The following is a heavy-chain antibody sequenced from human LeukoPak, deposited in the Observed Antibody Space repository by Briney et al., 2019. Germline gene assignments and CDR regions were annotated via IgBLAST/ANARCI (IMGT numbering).Heavy chain of an antibody. CDR3: TKGRGI. CDR1: GGSISSGSYY. J-gene: IGHJ4*02. Sequence: SETLSLTCTVSGGSISSGSYYWSWIRQPAGKGLEWIGHIYTSGTSNYNPSLRSRVTISVDTSKNQFSLKLTSVTAADTAVYYCTKGRGIWGQGTLVTVSS. V-gene: IGHV4-61*09. CDR2: IYTSGTS. D-gene: IGHD3-10*01.